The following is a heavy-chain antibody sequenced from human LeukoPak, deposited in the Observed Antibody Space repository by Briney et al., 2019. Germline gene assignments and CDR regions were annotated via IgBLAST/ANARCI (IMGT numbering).Heavy chain of an antibody. J-gene: IGHJ4*02. D-gene: IGHD2-2*01. Sequence: GGSLRLSCAASGFTFSSYAMTWVRQPPGKGLEWVSAISGSGGSTYYAHPVKGRLTLPRDNSKNALYLQMNSVRAEDTAVYYCAKGRTPQHFSRTSQIVVVPAVDYWGQGTLVTVSS. CDR1: GFTFSSYA. CDR2: ISGSGGST. V-gene: IGHV3-23*01. CDR3: AKGRTPQHFSRTSQIVVVPAVDY.